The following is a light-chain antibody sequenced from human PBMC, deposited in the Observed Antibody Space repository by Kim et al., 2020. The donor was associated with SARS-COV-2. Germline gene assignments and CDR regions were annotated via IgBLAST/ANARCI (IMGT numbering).Light chain of an antibody. CDR1: QNIGNY. V-gene: IGKV1-39*01. Sequence: SASVGDRVTITCRASQNIGNYLNWYQHKAGTAPQLLIFTASTLQSGVPSRFSGRGSGTDFTLTITGLQPEDFATYYCQQNFGPPYTFGQGTKLEI. J-gene: IGKJ2*01. CDR2: TAS. CDR3: QQNFGPPYT.